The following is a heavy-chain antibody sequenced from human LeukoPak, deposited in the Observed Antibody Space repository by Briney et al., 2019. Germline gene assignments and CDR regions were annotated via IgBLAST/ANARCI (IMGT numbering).Heavy chain of an antibody. CDR3: TTGGYDILSGHYNDAFDI. Sequence: PGGSLRFSCAASGLTFSDVWMTWVRQAPGKGLEWVGRIKRKIDGETRDYGASVKGRFTISRDDSKNTLYLQMNSLKTEDTAVYYCTTGGYDILSGHYNDAFDIWGQGTTVTVSS. CDR2: IKRKIDGETR. D-gene: IGHD3-9*01. J-gene: IGHJ3*02. V-gene: IGHV3-15*01. CDR1: GLTFSDVW.